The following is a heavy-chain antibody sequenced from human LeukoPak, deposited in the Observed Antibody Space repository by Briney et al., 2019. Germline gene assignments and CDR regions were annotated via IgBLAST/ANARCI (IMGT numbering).Heavy chain of an antibody. D-gene: IGHD6-13*01. CDR1: GFTFSSYG. Sequence: GGSLRLSCAASGFTFSSYGMSWVRQAPGKGLEWVSAISGSGGSTYYADSVKGRFTISRDNSKNTLYLQMNSLRAEDTAVYYCAKGSSSWYRLYWFDPWGQGTLVTVSS. CDR2: ISGSGGST. J-gene: IGHJ5*02. CDR3: AKGSSSWYRLYWFDP. V-gene: IGHV3-23*01.